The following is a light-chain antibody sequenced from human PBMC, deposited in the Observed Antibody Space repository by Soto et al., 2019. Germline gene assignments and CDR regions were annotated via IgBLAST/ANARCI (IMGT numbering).Light chain of an antibody. J-gene: IGKJ3*01. CDR1: QSVSSNY. Sequence: EIVSTQSPGTLSLSPGERATLSCRASQSVSSNYLAWYQQNPGQAPRLLIYGASSRATGIPDRFSGSGSGTDFTLTISRLEPEDFAVYYCQQYGSSPLTFGPGTKVDIK. V-gene: IGKV3-20*01. CDR3: QQYGSSPLT. CDR2: GAS.